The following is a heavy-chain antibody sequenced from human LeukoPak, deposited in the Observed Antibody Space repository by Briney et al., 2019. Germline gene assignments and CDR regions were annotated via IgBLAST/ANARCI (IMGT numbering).Heavy chain of an antibody. CDR1: GGSISSSTYY. CDR2: IYSVTT. D-gene: IGHD6-6*01. V-gene: IGHV4-39*01. Sequence: SEXLSLTCTVSGGSISSSTYYWGWIRQPPGTGLEWVGSIYSVTTSYNPSLKSRVTISVDTSKNQFSLKLTSVTAADTAVYYCARHFGSSSVSPYDYWGQGTLLTVSS. J-gene: IGHJ4*02. CDR3: ARHFGSSSVSPYDY.